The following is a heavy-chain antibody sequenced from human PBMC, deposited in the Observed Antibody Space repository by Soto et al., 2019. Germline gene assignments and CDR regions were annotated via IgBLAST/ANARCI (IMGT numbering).Heavy chain of an antibody. CDR3: VGQEDALHI. CDR2: ISGSSAYI. V-gene: IGHV3-21*01. J-gene: IGHJ3*02. Sequence: EVQLVESGGGLVKPGGSLRLSCAASGFTFTSYSMNWVRQAPGKGLEWVSSISGSSAYIYYADSVKGRFTISRDNAQNSLYLQMSGLRAEDAGVYYCVGQEDALHIWGQGPMVAVSS. CDR1: GFTFTSYS.